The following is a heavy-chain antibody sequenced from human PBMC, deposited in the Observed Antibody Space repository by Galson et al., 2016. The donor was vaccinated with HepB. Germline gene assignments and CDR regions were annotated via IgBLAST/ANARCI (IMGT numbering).Heavy chain of an antibody. V-gene: IGHV3-30*03. CDR2: ISRDGGDK. CDR3: ARDQRHLGGWYSSSWGDY. CDR1: GFTFNSYG. D-gene: IGHD6-13*01. Sequence: SLRLSCAASGFTFNSYGMHWVRQAPGKGLEWVAVISRDGGDKYYADSVKGRFTISRDNSKNTLDLEMNSLRAEDTAVYYCARDQRHLGGWYSSSWGDYWGQGTLVTVSS. J-gene: IGHJ4*02.